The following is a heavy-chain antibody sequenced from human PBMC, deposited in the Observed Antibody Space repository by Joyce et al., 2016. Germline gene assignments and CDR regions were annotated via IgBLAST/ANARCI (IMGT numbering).Heavy chain of an antibody. CDR2: SSGSGTST. Sequence: EVQLLESGGGLVKPGGSLRLSCAASGFHFSSYAMSWVRQAPGKGLECVSASSGSGTSTYYADSVKGRFTISRDNSKNTLYLQMNSLRAEDTAVYYCAKALSPYYDYIWGSYLDAFDIWGQGTMVTVSS. D-gene: IGHD3-16*02. CDR1: GFHFSSYA. V-gene: IGHV3-23*01. J-gene: IGHJ3*02. CDR3: AKALSPYYDYIWGSYLDAFDI.